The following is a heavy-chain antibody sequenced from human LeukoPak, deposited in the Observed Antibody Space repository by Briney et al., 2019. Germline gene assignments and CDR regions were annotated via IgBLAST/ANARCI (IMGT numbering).Heavy chain of an antibody. Sequence: ASVKVSCKASGYTFTSYGISWVRQAPGQGLEWMGWISAYNGNTNYAQKLQGRVTMTTDTSTSTAYMELRSLRSDDTAVYYCARDDPAMVAANAFDIWGQGTMVTVSS. CDR1: GYTFTSYG. CDR2: ISAYNGNT. V-gene: IGHV1-18*01. J-gene: IGHJ3*02. D-gene: IGHD2-15*01. CDR3: ARDDPAMVAANAFDI.